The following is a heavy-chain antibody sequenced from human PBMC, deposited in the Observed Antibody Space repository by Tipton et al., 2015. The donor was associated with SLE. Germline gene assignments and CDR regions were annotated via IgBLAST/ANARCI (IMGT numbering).Heavy chain of an antibody. Sequence: GSLRLSCAASGFALSGYWMQWVRQVPGKGLVWVSYINTDGSRISYADSVKGRFTISRDNAKNTLYLQMNSLTAEDTAVYYCTRISSAPVTLTIDYWGPGTLVNVSS. J-gene: IGHJ4*02. D-gene: IGHD4-17*01. CDR3: TRISSAPVTLTIDY. CDR1: GFALSGYW. CDR2: INTDGSRI. V-gene: IGHV3-74*01.